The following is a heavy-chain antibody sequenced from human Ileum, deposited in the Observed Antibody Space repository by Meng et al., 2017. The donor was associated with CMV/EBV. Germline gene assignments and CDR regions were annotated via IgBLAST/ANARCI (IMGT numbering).Heavy chain of an antibody. CDR1: GFTLSNYW. D-gene: IGHD3-3*01. CDR3: ARYFCESGSCFIDY. Sequence: GESLKISCETSGFTLSNYWMTWVRQAPGKGLEWLAKIGRDGSETDYVDSLEGRFTISRDNAKNSMYLQMNNLRAGDTAVYYCARYFCESGSCFIDYWGHGLLVTVSS. J-gene: IGHJ4*01. CDR2: IGRDGSET. V-gene: IGHV3-7*01.